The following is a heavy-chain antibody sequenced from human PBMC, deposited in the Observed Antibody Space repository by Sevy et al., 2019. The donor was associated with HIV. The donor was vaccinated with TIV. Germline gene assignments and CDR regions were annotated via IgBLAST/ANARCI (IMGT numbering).Heavy chain of an antibody. D-gene: IGHD3-16*01. J-gene: IGHJ5*02. CDR1: GFTFGNYW. Sequence: GGSQRLSCAASGFTFGNYWMSWVRQAPGKGLEWVASIKQDGSERYYVDSVKGRFTISRDNAKNSLYLQMNSLRAEDTAVYYCASPGGKGFDPWGQGTLVTVSS. V-gene: IGHV3-7*03. CDR3: ASPGGKGFDP. CDR2: IKQDGSER.